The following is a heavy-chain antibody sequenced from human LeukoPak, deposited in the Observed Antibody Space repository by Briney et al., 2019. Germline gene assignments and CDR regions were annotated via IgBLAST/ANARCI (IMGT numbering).Heavy chain of an antibody. CDR1: GYTLTELS. J-gene: IGHJ4*02. CDR3: ARDGGELLPDY. D-gene: IGHD1-26*01. V-gene: IGHV1-24*01. Sequence: ASVKVSCKVSGYTLTELSMHWVRQAPGKGLEWMGGFDPEVGKTIYAQKFQGRVTMTRDMSTSTVYMELSSLRSEDTAVYYCARDGGELLPDYWGQGTLVTVSS. CDR2: FDPEVGKT.